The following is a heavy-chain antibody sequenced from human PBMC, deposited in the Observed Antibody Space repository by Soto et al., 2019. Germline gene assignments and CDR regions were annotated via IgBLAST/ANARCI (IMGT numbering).Heavy chain of an antibody. Sequence: ASVKVSCKASENTFSTYLVHWVRQVHGQGLEWMGWHNGYNGQTEYSQKFQGRVTIARDTSAKTAYLELRSLTSEDTAVYYCAGPHDRAGLGTWGQGTLVTVSS. CDR3: AGPHDRAGLGT. CDR1: ENTFSTYL. D-gene: IGHD1-1*01. CDR2: HNGYNGQT. V-gene: IGHV1-3*01. J-gene: IGHJ5*02.